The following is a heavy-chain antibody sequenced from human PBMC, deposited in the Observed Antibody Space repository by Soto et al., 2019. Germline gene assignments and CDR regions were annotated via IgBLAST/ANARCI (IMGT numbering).Heavy chain of an antibody. CDR2: IYYSGST. J-gene: IGHJ3*02. Sequence: SETLSLTCGVSGYSISNGYSWGWVRQPPGKGLEWMVCIYYSGSTYYNPSLKSRVTISVDTSKNQFSLKLSSVTAADTAVYYCARDSIRYYYDSSGYYKARVAFDIWGQGTMVTVSS. D-gene: IGHD3-22*01. CDR3: ARDSIRYYYDSSGYYKARVAFDI. CDR1: GYSISNGYS. V-gene: IGHV4-38-2*02.